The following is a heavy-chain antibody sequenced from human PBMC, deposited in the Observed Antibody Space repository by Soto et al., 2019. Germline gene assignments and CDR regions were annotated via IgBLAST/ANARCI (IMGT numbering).Heavy chain of an antibody. CDR2: ISGSGGST. CDR3: AKDLGESDPISTTEY. CDR1: GFTFSSYA. D-gene: IGHD1-1*01. Sequence: PGGSLRLSCAASGFTFSSYAMSWVRQAPGKGLEWVSAISGSGGSTYYADSVKGRFTISRDNSKNTLYLQMNSLRAEDTAVYYCAKDLGESDPISTTEYWGQGTLVTVPQ. J-gene: IGHJ4*02. V-gene: IGHV3-23*01.